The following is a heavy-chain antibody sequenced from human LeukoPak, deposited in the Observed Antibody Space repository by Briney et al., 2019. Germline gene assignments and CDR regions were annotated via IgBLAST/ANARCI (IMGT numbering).Heavy chain of an antibody. CDR2: IYYSGNT. V-gene: IGHV4-39*07. J-gene: IGHJ6*03. Sequence: SETLSLTCIVSVDPISGNNYYWGWIRQPPGKGPEFIGSIYYSGNTYYNPSLKSRVTISVDTSKNQFSLKLSSVTAADTAVYYCARDGRGLGFYYYYMDVWGKGTTVTVSS. CDR1: VDPISGNNYY. CDR3: ARDGRGLGFYYYYMDV.